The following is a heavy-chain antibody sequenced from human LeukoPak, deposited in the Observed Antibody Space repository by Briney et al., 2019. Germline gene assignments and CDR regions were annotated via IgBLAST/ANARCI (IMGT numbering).Heavy chain of an antibody. CDR1: GFTFSNAW. V-gene: IGHV3-15*01. Sequence: PGGSLRLPCAASGFTFSNAWMSWVRQAPGKGLEWVGRIKSKTDGGTTDYAAPVKGRFTISRDDSKNTLYLQMNSLKTEDTAVYYCTSTYDFWSGYRYWGQGTLVTVSS. CDR3: TSTYDFWSGYRY. J-gene: IGHJ4*02. D-gene: IGHD3-3*01. CDR2: IKSKTDGGTT.